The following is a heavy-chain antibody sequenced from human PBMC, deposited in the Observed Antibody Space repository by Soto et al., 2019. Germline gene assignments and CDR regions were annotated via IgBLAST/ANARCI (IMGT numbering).Heavy chain of an antibody. CDR3: ARDGGLRKEPYYFDY. Sequence: GGSLSHSCAAAGVAFSNYAVSWVRPAPGKGLEWVSAISSGGGSRYYSDSVKGRFTISRDNAKNSLYLQMNSLRAEDTAVYYCARDGGLRKEPYYFDYWGQGTLVTVS. J-gene: IGHJ4*02. V-gene: IGHV3-23*01. CDR1: GVAFSNYA. D-gene: IGHD1-26*01. CDR2: ISSGGGSR.